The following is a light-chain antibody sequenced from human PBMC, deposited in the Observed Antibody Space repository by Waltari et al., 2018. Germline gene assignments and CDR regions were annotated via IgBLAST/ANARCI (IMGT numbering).Light chain of an antibody. CDR3: QQANSFPL. V-gene: IGKV1-12*01. J-gene: IGKJ4*02. CDR1: QSISSW. Sequence: DIQMTQSPSSVSASVGDRVTITCRASQSISSWLAWYQQKPGKAPNLLIYGASNLQSGVPSRFSGSGSGTDFTLTISSLQPEDCATYYCQQANSFPLFGGETKVEIK. CDR2: GAS.